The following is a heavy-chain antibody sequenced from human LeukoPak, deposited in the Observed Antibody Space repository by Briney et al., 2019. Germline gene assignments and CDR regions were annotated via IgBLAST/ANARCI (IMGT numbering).Heavy chain of an antibody. CDR2: IDPSGGST. D-gene: IGHD2-15*01. J-gene: IGHJ4*02. Sequence: GASVTVSFKSSVYTFTIYYIVWVRQAPGQGLEWMGSIDPSGGSTSNAQKFQGRVTMTRGTSTSTVYMELSSLISEDTAVYYCARNSGSGFDYWGQGTLVTVSS. CDR3: ARNSGSGFDY. V-gene: IGHV1-46*01. CDR1: VYTFTIYY.